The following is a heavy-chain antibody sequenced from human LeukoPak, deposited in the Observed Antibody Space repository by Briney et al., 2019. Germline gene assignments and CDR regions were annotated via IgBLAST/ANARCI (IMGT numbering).Heavy chain of an antibody. V-gene: IGHV3-21*01. J-gene: IGHJ4*02. CDR1: GFTFSSYS. CDR3: ARSDIVVVVAPVDY. D-gene: IGHD2-15*01. CDR2: ISSSSSYI. Sequence: GGSLRLSCAASGFTFSSYSMNWVRQAPGKGLEWVSSISSSSSYIYYADSVKGRFTISRDNAKNSLYLQMNSLRAEDTAVCYCARSDIVVVVAPVDYWGQGTLVTVSS.